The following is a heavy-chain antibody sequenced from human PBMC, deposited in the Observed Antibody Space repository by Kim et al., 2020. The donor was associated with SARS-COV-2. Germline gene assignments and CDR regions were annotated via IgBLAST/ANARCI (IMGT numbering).Heavy chain of an antibody. CDR2: IYYSGST. J-gene: IGHJ4*02. D-gene: IGHD6-13*01. CDR1: GGSISSSSYY. V-gene: IGHV4-39*01. Sequence: SETLSLTCTVSGGSISSSSYYWGWIRQPPGKGLEWIGSIYYSGSTYYNPSLKSRVTISVDTSKNQFSLKLSSVTAADTAVYYRARHSSKQLVRGPTFYFDYWGRGTLLTVSS. CDR3: ARHSSKQLVRGPTFYFDY.